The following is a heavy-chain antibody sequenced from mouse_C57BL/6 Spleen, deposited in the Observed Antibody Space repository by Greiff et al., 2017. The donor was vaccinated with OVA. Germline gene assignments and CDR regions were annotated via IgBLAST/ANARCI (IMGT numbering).Heavy chain of an antibody. D-gene: IGHD1-1*01. CDR1: GYTFTGYW. J-gene: IGHJ2*01. CDR2: ILPGSGST. V-gene: IGHV1-9*01. CDR3: ARSVQLLDYGSSSDY. Sequence: QVQLKQSGAELMKPGASVKLSCKATGYTFTGYWIEWVKQRHGHGLEWIGEILPGSGSTNYNEKFKGKATFTADTSSNTAYMQLSSLTTEDSAIYYCARSVQLLDYGSSSDYWGQGTTLTVSS.